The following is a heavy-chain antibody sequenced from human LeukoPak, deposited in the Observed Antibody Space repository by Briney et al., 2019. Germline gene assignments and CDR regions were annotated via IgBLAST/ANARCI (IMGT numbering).Heavy chain of an antibody. CDR1: GYSISSGNY. CDR3: AKSNGYGLIDI. D-gene: IGHD3-22*01. CDR2: IFYSGST. V-gene: IGHV4-38-2*01. Sequence: SETLSLTCSVSGYSISSGNYWGWVRQPPGKALEWIGNIFYSGSTYYSPSLKSRVTISLDTSRNQFSLKLNSVTAADTAVYYCAKSNGYGLIDIWGQGTMVTVSS. J-gene: IGHJ3*02.